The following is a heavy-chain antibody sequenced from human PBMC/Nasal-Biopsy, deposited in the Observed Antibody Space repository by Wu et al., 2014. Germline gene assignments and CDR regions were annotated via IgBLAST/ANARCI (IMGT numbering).Heavy chain of an antibody. CDR2: IHHSGGS. D-gene: IGHD6-13*01. Sequence: TLSLTCTVSGDSISGGDYYWSWVRQPPGKDLEWIGYIHHSGGSYSNPSLKSRVTISIDTSKNQFSLKLNSVTAADTAVYYCARENGQVVRGVYYFYGMDVWGRGTTVTGLL. CDR3: ARENGQVVRGVYYFYGMDV. V-gene: IGHV4-30-4*01. CDR1: GDSISGGDYY. J-gene: IGHJ6*02.